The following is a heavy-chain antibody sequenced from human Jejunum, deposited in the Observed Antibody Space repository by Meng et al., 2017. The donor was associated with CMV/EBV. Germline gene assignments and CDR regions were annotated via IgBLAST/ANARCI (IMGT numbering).Heavy chain of an antibody. D-gene: IGHD2-2*01. CDR1: FRSYA. J-gene: IGHJ3*02. CDR3: ARDGGYSSRTSWYAAFDM. V-gene: IGHV3-23*01. Sequence: FRSYAMSWFRQAPGKGLEWASSINGGGGSTYYADSVKGRFTITRDNSKSTLYVQMNSLRAEDTAMYYCARDGGYSSRTSWYAAFDMWGQGTMVTVSS. CDR2: INGGGGST.